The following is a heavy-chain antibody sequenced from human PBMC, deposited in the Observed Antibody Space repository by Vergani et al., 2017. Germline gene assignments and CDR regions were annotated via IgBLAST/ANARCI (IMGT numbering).Heavy chain of an antibody. D-gene: IGHD3-16*02. CDR2: IYYTGST. CDR1: GGSISSGDYY. CDR3: ARTLGELSSNYFYYGMDV. Sequence: QVQLQESGPGLVKPSQTLSLTCTVSGGSISSGDYYWSWIRQPPGKGLEWIGYIYYTGSTYYNPSLKRRVTISVDTSKNQFSLKVTSVTAADTAVYYCARTLGELSSNYFYYGMDVWGQXP. J-gene: IGHJ6*02. V-gene: IGHV4-30-4*08.